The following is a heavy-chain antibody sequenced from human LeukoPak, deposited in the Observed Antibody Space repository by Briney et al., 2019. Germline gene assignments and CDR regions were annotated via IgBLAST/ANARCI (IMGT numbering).Heavy chain of an antibody. D-gene: IGHD2-2*01. J-gene: IGHJ2*01. CDR2: IYTSGST. V-gene: IGHV4-61*02. CDR1: GGSISSGSYY. Sequence: SEALSLTCTVSGGSISSGSYYWSWIRQPAGTGLEWIGRIYTSGSTNYNPSLKSRVTISVDTSKNQFSLKLSSVTAADTAVYYCARDAPHPPYCSSTSCFRARVRYFDLWGRGTLVTVSS. CDR3: ARDAPHPPYCSSTSCFRARVRYFDL.